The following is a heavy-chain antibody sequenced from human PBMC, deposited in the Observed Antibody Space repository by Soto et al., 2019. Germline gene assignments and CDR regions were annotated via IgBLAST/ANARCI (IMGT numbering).Heavy chain of an antibody. Sequence: QLQLQESGPGLVKPSETLSLTCTVSGGSISSSSYYWVWIRQPPGKGLEWIGSIYYSGSTYYNPSHKVRVTIYVGTSKHQFSLKLSAVNGEDTAVYYCASHLYYYASSGYSPGGYFDYWGQGTLVTVSS. CDR1: GGSISSSSYY. J-gene: IGHJ4*02. CDR2: IYYSGST. D-gene: IGHD3-22*01. V-gene: IGHV4-39*01. CDR3: ASHLYYYASSGYSPGGYFDY.